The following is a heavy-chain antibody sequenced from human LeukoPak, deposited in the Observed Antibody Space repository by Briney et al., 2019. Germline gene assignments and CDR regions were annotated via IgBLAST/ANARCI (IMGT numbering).Heavy chain of an antibody. V-gene: IGHV4-30-2*01. CDR2: IYHSGST. CDR1: GGSISSGGYY. D-gene: IGHD1-26*01. Sequence: SETLSLTCTVSGGSISSGGYYWSWIRQPPGKGLEWIGYIYHSGSTYYNPSLKSRVTISVDTSKNQFSLRLSSVTAADTAVYYCARGGSLDYWGQGTLVTVSS. J-gene: IGHJ4*02. CDR3: ARGGSLDY.